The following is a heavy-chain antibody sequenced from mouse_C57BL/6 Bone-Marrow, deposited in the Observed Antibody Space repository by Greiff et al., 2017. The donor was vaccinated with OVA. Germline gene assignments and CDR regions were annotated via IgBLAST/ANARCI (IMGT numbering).Heavy chain of an antibody. V-gene: IGHV1-80*01. CDR2: IYPGDGDT. CDR1: GYAFSSYW. CDR3: ARSDSSGYYAMDY. D-gene: IGHD3-2*02. Sequence: QVQLQQSGPELVKPGASVKISCKASGYAFSSYWMNWVKQRPGKGLEWIGQIYPGDGDTNYNGKFKGKATLTADKSSSTAYMQLSSLTSEDSAVYFCARSDSSGYYAMDYWGQGTSVTVSS. J-gene: IGHJ4*01.